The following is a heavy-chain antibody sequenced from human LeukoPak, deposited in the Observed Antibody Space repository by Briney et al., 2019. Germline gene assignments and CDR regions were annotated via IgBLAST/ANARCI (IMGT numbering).Heavy chain of an antibody. CDR3: ARGNYFGSGIPMAFDI. Sequence: SSETLSLTCTVSGGSISGYYWSWIRQPPGKGLEWIGYIYYSGGTNYNPSLKSRVTISVDTSKNQFSLSLRSVTAADTAVYYCARGNYFGSGIPMAFDIWGQGTTVTVSS. CDR1: GGSISGYY. V-gene: IGHV4-59*01. CDR2: IYYSGGT. J-gene: IGHJ3*02. D-gene: IGHD3-10*01.